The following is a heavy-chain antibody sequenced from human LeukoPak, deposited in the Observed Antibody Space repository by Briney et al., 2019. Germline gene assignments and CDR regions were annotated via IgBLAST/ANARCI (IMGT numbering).Heavy chain of an antibody. V-gene: IGHV4-39*07. Sequence: SETLSLTCTASGGSISSSSDYWGWIRQPPGKGLEWIGSIYYSGSTYYNPSLKSRVTISVDTSKNQFSLKLSSVTAADQAVYYCARGGGYCSSTSCYTTTAIDYWGQGTLVTVSS. D-gene: IGHD2-2*02. CDR2: IYYSGST. J-gene: IGHJ4*02. CDR1: GGSISSSSDY. CDR3: ARGGGYCSSTSCYTTTAIDY.